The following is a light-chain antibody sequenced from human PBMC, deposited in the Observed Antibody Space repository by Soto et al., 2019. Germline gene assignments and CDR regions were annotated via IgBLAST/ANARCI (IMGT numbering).Light chain of an antibody. V-gene: IGKV3-20*01. CDR1: QSCTPSY. CDR3: QQYGSSPT. CDR2: GAS. Sequence: IVLTQAPGTLYLFPGERATHSCRASQSCTPSYSAWSQQTPGQAPRLRIYGASNRATGIPDRFSGSGSGATCTLTISRLETEDYAVNSWQQYGSSPTCGQGTRLEIK. J-gene: IGKJ5*01.